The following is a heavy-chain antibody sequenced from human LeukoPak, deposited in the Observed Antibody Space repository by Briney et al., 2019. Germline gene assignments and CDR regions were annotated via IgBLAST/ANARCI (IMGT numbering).Heavy chain of an antibody. CDR2: ISYDGSNK. J-gene: IGHJ4*02. Sequence: GRSLRLSCAASGFTFSSYAMHWVRQAPGKGLEWVAVISYDGSNKYYADSVKGRFTISRDNSKNTLYLQMNSLRAEDTAVYYCARDQEAIFGYWGQGTLVTVSS. CDR3: ARDQEAIFGY. CDR1: GFTFSSYA. V-gene: IGHV3-30-3*01. D-gene: IGHD3-3*01.